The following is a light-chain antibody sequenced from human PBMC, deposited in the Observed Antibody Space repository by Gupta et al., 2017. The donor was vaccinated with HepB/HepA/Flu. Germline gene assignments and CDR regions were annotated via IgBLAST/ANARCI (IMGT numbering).Light chain of an antibody. CDR2: KAS. J-gene: IGKJ1*01. CDR3: QQYNSYPWT. CDR1: QSISSW. V-gene: IGKV1-5*03. Sequence: DIQMTQSPSPLSPSVGDRVTITCRASQSISSWLGWYQHKPGKAPKLLIYKASSLESRVPSRCSGSGSGKEFTLTISSLQPDDFANYYCQQYNSYPWTFGQGTKVEIK.